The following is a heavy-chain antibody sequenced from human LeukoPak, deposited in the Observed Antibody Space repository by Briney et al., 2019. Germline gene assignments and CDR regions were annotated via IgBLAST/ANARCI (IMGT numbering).Heavy chain of an antibody. V-gene: IGHV3-48*03. CDR3: ARGGKKDIVVVVAATRAFDI. CDR1: GFTFSSYE. Sequence: GGSLILSCAASGFTFSSYEMNWVRQAPGKGLEWVSYISSSGSTIYYADSVKGRFTISRDNAKNSLYLQMNSLRAEDTAVYYCARGGKKDIVVVVAATRAFDIWGQGTMVTVSS. CDR2: ISSSGSTI. J-gene: IGHJ3*02. D-gene: IGHD2-15*01.